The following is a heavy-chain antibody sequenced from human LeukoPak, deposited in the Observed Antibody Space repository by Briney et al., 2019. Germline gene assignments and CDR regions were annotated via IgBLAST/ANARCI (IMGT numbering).Heavy chain of an antibody. J-gene: IGHJ4*02. CDR3: ARHYRSGYYRFDY. D-gene: IGHD3-22*01. V-gene: IGHV4-59*08. CDR2: IYYSETT. Sequence: LETLSLTCSVSGDSISSYYWSWIRQPPGKGLEWIGYIYYSETTNYNPSLKSRVTISVDTSKNQFSLKLSSVTAADTAVYYCARHYRSGYYRFDYWGQGTLVTVSS. CDR1: GDSISSYY.